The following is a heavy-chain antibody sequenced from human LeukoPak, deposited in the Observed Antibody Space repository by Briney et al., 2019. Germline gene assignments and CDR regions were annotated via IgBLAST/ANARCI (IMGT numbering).Heavy chain of an antibody. Sequence: ASVTVSCKVSGYTLTELSLHWVRQAAGKGLEWMGGFEPEDGERVYAQTFQGRVAMTEDTSTDTAYMALSSLTSEDTAVYYCVTLGGGVPIAIVDYWGQGTLVTVSS. D-gene: IGHD3-16*01. CDR2: FEPEDGER. CDR3: VTLGGGVPIAIVDY. V-gene: IGHV1-24*01. J-gene: IGHJ4*02. CDR1: GYTLTELS.